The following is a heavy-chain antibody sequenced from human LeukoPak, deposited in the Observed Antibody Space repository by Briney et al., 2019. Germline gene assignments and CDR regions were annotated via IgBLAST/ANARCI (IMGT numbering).Heavy chain of an antibody. CDR1: GGSISSSSSY. J-gene: IGHJ4*02. CDR2: IYYSGST. CDR3: ARGARYLYDSSGYFDY. V-gene: IGHV4-39*01. D-gene: IGHD3-22*01. Sequence: SETLSLTCTVSGGSISSSSSYWGWIRQPPGKGLEGIGSIYYSGSTYYNPSLKSRVTISVDTSKNQFPLKLSSVTAADTAVYYCARGARYLYDSSGYFDYWGQGTLVTVSS.